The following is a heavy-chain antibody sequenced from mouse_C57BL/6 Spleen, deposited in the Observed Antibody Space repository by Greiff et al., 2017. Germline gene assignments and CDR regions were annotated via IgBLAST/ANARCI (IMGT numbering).Heavy chain of an antibody. V-gene: IGHV5-9-1*02. CDR1: GFTFSSYA. CDR2: ISSGGDYI. CDR3: TRRDGNYWYFDV. D-gene: IGHD2-1*01. J-gene: IGHJ1*03. Sequence: EVQLVESGEGLVKPGGSLKLSCAASGFTFSSYAMSWVRQTPEKRLEWVAYISSGGDYIYYADTVKGRFTISRDNARNTLYLQMSSLKSEDTAMYYCTRRDGNYWYFDVWGTGTTVTVSS.